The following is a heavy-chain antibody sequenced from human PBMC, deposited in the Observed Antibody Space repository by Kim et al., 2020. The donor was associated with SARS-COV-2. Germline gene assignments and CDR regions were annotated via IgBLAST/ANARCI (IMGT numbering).Heavy chain of an antibody. V-gene: IGHV3-23*01. D-gene: IGHD3-22*01. CDR3: ARERITMIVVVIVDAFDT. Sequence: KGRFTISRDNSKNTLYLQMNSLRAEDTAVYYCARERITMIVVVIVDAFDTWGQGTMVTVSS. J-gene: IGHJ3*02.